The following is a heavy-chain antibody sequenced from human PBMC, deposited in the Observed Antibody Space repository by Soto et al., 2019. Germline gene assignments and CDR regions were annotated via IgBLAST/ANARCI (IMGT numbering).Heavy chain of an antibody. V-gene: IGHV1-46*01. Sequence: GASVKVSCKASGYTFTSYYMHWVRQAPGQGLEWMGIINPSGGSTSYAQKFQGRVTMTRDTSTSTVYMELSSLRSEDTAVYYCAREMIVVVITPYYYYGMDVWGQGTTVTVSS. CDR3: AREMIVVVITPYYYYGMDV. CDR1: GYTFTSYY. CDR2: INPSGGST. J-gene: IGHJ6*02. D-gene: IGHD3-22*01.